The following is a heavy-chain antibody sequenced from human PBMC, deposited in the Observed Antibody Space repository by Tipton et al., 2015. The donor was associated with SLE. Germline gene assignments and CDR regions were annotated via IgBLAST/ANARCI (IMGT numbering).Heavy chain of an antibody. V-gene: IGHV4-38-2*01. CDR3: ARHYYDILTGYLFFDY. Sequence: TLSLTCAVSGYSISSGYYWGWIRQPPGKGLEWIGSIYHSGSTYYNPSLKSRVTISVDTSKNQFSLKLSSVTAADTAVYYCARHYYDILTGYLFFDYWGQGTLVTVSS. CDR1: GYSISSGYY. D-gene: IGHD3-9*01. CDR2: IYHSGST. J-gene: IGHJ4*02.